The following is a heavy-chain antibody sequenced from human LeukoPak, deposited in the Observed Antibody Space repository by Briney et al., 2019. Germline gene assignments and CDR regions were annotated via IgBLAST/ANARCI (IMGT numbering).Heavy chain of an antibody. CDR3: ARRRATVTTVANWFDP. J-gene: IGHJ5*02. CDR2: IYPGDSDT. Sequence: GESLKISCKGSGYSFTSYWIGWVRQMPGKGLEWMGIIYPGDSDTRYSPSFQGQVTISADKSISTACLQWSSLKASDTAMYYCARRRATVTTVANWFDPWGQGTLVTVSS. CDR1: GYSFTSYW. D-gene: IGHD4-17*01. V-gene: IGHV5-51*01.